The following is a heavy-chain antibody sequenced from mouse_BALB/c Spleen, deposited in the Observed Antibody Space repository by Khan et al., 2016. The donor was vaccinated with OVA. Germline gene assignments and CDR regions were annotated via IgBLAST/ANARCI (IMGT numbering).Heavy chain of an antibody. CDR1: GFTFSGYG. D-gene: IGHD2-14*01. CDR2: INSNGGTS. CDR3: VRGYYRYDEGYWYFDV. J-gene: IGHJ1*01. V-gene: IGHV5-6-3*01. Sequence: EVELVESGGGLVQPGGSLKLSCAASGFTFSGYGMSWVRQTPDKRLELVATINSNGGTSYYPDSVKGRFTISRDNAKNTLHLQMSSLKSEDTAMYYCVRGYYRYDEGYWYFDVWGAGTTVTVSS.